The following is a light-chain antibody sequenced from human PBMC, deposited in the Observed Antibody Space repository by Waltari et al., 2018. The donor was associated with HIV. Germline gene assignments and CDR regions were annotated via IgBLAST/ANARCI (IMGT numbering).Light chain of an antibody. V-gene: IGLV2-14*01. J-gene: IGLJ3*02. CDR3: ASYISSSSPE. Sequence: QSALTQPASVSGSPGQSITISCTGTSSDLRIYNSVSWYQHHPGKAPKVIIYEVSNRPSGASSRFSGSISANTASLTISGLQAEDEAVYFCASYISSSSPEFGGGTKVTVL. CDR2: EVS. CDR1: SSDLRIYNS.